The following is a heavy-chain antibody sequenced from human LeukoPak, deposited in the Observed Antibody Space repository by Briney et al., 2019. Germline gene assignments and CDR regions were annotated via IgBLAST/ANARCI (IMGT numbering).Heavy chain of an antibody. CDR2: ISYDGSNK. CDR3: ARDVGSGTKGWFDP. D-gene: IGHD3-10*01. J-gene: IGHJ5*02. V-gene: IGHV3-30-3*01. Sequence: GRSLRLSCAASGFTFSSYAMHWVRQAPGKGLEWVAVISYDGSNKYYADSVKGRFTISRDNSKNTLYLQMNSLRAEDTAVYYCARDVGSGTKGWFDPWGQGTLVTVSS. CDR1: GFTFSSYA.